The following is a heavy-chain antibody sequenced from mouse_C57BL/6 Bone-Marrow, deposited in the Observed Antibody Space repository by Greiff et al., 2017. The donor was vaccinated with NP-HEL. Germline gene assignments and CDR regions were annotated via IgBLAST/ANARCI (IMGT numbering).Heavy chain of an antibody. V-gene: IGHV7-3*01. CDR2: IRNKANGYTT. J-gene: IGHJ1*03. Sequence: EVKLQESGGGLVQPGGSLSLSCAASGFTFTDYYMSWVRQPPGKALEWLGFIRNKANGYTTEYSASVKGRFTISRDNSQSILYLQMNALRAEDSATYYCARYKSYDRYFDVWGTGTTVTVSS. CDR3: ARYKSYDRYFDV. D-gene: IGHD1-1*01. CDR1: GFTFTDYY.